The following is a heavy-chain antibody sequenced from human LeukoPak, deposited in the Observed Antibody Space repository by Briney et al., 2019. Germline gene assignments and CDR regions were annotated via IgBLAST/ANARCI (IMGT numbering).Heavy chain of an antibody. D-gene: IGHD3-3*01. CDR2: IKQDGSEK. J-gene: IGHJ4*02. CDR1: GFTFSSYW. CDR3: ARVMSPFDFWSGYDPFDY. Sequence: GALRLSCAASGFTFSSYWMSWVRQAPGKGLEWVANIKQDGSEKYYVDSVKGRFTISRDDAKNSLYLQMNSLRAEDTAVYYCARVMSPFDFWSGYDPFDYWGQGTLVTVSS. V-gene: IGHV3-7*01.